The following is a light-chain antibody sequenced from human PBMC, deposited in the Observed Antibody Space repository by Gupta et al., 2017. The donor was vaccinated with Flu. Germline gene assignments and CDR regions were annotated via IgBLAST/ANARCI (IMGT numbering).Light chain of an antibody. J-gene: IGKJ1*01. CDR2: GAS. V-gene: IGKV3-15*01. CDR1: ESVNTN. Sequence: EVLITQSPATLSVSPGERVTLSCRASESVNTNLAWYQQKPGQAPRLLIYGASTRATGIPARFSGSGYGAEFTLIISSLQSEDFAVYYCQQYNNWPPWTFGQGTKVEIK. CDR3: QQYNNWPPWT.